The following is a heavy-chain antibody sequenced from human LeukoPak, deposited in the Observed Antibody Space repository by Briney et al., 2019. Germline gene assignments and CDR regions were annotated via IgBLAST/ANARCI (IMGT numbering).Heavy chain of an antibody. V-gene: IGHV1-8*01. CDR2: MNPNSGNT. CDR1: GHTFTSYD. CDR3: ARSRNWNFLFLDYYYYGMDV. Sequence: ASVKVSCKASGHTFTSYDINWVRQATGQGLEWMGWMNPNSGNTGYAQKFQGRVTMTRNTSISTAYMELSSLRSEDTAVYYCARSRNWNFLFLDYYYYGMDVWGQGTTVTVSS. D-gene: IGHD1-1*01. J-gene: IGHJ6*02.